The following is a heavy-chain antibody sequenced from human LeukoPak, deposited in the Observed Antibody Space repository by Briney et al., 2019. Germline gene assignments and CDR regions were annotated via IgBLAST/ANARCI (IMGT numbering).Heavy chain of an antibody. D-gene: IGHD2-15*01. J-gene: IGHJ6*02. CDR1: GGTFSNYA. Sequence: SVKVSCKASGGTFSNYAISWVRQAPGQGLEWVGRIIPILGFANYAQKFQGRVTMTADKSTTTAYMELSGLRSEDTAVYYCASPEGCSGGSCEPDYYGMDVWGRGTTVTVSS. V-gene: IGHV1-69*04. CDR3: ASPEGCSGGSCEPDYYGMDV. CDR2: IIPILGFA.